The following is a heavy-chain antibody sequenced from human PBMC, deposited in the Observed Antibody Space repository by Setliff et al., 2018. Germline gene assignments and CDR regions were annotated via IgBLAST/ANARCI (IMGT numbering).Heavy chain of an antibody. CDR3: ARDQARWLVAAGTFDY. CDR1: TFTFSKYA. D-gene: IGHD1-1*01. V-gene: IGHV3-23*01. CDR2: IGASGHNT. J-gene: IGHJ4*02. Sequence: PGGSLRLSCAASTFTFSKYAVTWVRQAPGKGLQWVASIGASGHNTYYADFVKGRFTISRDNSNNALFVQMDSLRAEDTAIYYCARDQARWLVAAGTFDYWGQGVLVTVSS.